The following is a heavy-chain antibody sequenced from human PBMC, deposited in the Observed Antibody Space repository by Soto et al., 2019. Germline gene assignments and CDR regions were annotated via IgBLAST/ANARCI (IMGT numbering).Heavy chain of an antibody. CDR3: AREGNYHEF. V-gene: IGHV3-23*01. Sequence: GGSLRLCCAASGFTFSSYAMSWVRQAPGKGLEWVSAISGSGGSTYYADSVKGRFTISRDDAKNSVFLEMTSLRVDDTAVYYCAREGNYHEFWGQGTLVTVSS. J-gene: IGHJ4*02. CDR1: GFTFSSYA. CDR2: ISGSGGST. D-gene: IGHD3-10*01.